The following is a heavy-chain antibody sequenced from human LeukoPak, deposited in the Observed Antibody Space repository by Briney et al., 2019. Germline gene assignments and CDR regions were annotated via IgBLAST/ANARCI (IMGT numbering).Heavy chain of an antibody. J-gene: IGHJ4*02. CDR3: AKVISSGYYYDS. V-gene: IGHV3-23*01. CDR1: GFTFSNYG. CDR2: ITGGGDTT. Sequence: GGSLRLSCAASGFTFSNYGMNWVRQAPGKGLFWVSAITGGGDTTYYSDSVKDRFTISRDNSMNTLFLQMNSLRAEDTGLYYCAKVISSGYYYDSWGQGTLVTVSS. D-gene: IGHD3-22*01.